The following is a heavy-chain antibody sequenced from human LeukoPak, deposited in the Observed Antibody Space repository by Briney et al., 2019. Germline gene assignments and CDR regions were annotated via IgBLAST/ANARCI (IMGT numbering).Heavy chain of an antibody. D-gene: IGHD1-26*01. CDR3: AREGVGATDDAFDI. V-gene: IGHV4-59*01. CDR1: GXSISSYY. CDR2: IYYSGST. Sequence: SETLSLTCTVSGXSISSYYWNWIRQPPGKGLEWIGYIYYSGSTNYNPSLKSRVTISVDTSKNQFSLKLRSVTAADTAVYYCAREGVGATDDAFDIWGQGTMVTVSS. J-gene: IGHJ3*02.